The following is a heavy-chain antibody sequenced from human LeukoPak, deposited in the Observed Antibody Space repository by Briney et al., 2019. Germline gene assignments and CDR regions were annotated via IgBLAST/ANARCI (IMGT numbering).Heavy chain of an antibody. CDR1: GGSISSHY. V-gene: IGHV4-4*07. CDR3: ATDISWFDP. Sequence: SETLSLTCTVSGGSISSHYWSWIRQPAGKGLEWSGRISASGSTNYAPSLRSRITMSVDTSTKQFSLKLTSVTAADTAAYYCATDISWFDPWGRGTLVTVSS. CDR2: ISASGST. J-gene: IGHJ5*02.